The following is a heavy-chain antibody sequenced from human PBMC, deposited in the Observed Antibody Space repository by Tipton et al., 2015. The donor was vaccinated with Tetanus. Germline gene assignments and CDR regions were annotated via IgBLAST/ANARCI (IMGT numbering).Heavy chain of an antibody. V-gene: IGHV3-21*01. Sequence: SLRLSCAASGFTLSRYTLNWVRQAPGKGLEWVSSISSSSRYIYYADSVKGRFTISGDNAKNLLYLQMISLRAEDTAVYSCARGMAEASNCGGDCYSAYWGQGTLVTVSS. CDR2: ISSSSRYI. CDR3: ARGMAEASNCGGDCYSAY. D-gene: IGHD2-21*02. CDR1: GFTLSRYT. J-gene: IGHJ4*02.